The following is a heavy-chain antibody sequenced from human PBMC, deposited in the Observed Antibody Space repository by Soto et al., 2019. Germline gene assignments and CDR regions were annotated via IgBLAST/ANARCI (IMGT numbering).Heavy chain of an antibody. CDR3: ARDSSTFFDY. CDR2: IIPIFGTA. Sequence: ASVNVSCKASGGTLSSYAISWVRQAPGQGLECMGWIIPIFGTANYAQKLQGRVTITADESTSTAYMELSSLRSEDTAVYYCARDSSTFFDYWGQGTLVTVSS. V-gene: IGHV1-69*01. CDR1: GGTLSSYA. D-gene: IGHD2-2*01. J-gene: IGHJ4*02.